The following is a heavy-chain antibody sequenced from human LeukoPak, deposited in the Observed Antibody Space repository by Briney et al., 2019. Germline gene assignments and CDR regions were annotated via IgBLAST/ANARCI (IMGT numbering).Heavy chain of an antibody. Sequence: EGSLRLSCAASGFTFTKAWMSWVRQAPGKGLEWVGHINPSSDGGTTDYAAPVKGRFSISRDDSKNTLHLQMNRLKTEDTAVYYCTTGTWIQLWLADYWGQGTLVTVSS. V-gene: IGHV3-15*01. D-gene: IGHD5-18*01. CDR3: TTGTWIQLWLADY. CDR2: INPSSDGGTT. CDR1: GFTFTKAW. J-gene: IGHJ4*02.